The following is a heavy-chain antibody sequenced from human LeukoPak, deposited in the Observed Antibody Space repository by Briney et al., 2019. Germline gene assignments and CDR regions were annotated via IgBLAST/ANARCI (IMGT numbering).Heavy chain of an antibody. CDR2: ISYDGSNK. D-gene: IGHD2-21*02. J-gene: IGHJ4*02. V-gene: IGHV3-30-3*01. CDR3: ATVRGCGGDCYYLDY. CDR1: GFTFSSYA. Sequence: GGSLRLSCAASGFTFSSYAMHWVRQAPGKGLEWVAVISYDGSNKYYADSVKGRFTISRDNSKNTLYLQMNSLRAEDTAVYYCATVRGCGGDCYYLDYWGQGTLVTVSS.